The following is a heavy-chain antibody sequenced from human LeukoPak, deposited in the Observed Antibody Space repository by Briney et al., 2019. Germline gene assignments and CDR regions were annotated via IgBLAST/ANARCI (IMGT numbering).Heavy chain of an antibody. V-gene: IGHV3-7*01. CDR2: IKQDGSEK. CDR3: ARVNEDTAMVGYYYYYMDV. J-gene: IGHJ6*03. Sequence: QPGGSLRLSCAASGFTFSSYWMSWVRQAPGKGQEWVANIKQDGSEKYYVDSVKGRFTISRDNAKNSLYLQMNSLRAEDTAVYYCARVNEDTAMVGYYYYYMDVWGKGTTVTVSS. D-gene: IGHD5-18*01. CDR1: GFTFSSYW.